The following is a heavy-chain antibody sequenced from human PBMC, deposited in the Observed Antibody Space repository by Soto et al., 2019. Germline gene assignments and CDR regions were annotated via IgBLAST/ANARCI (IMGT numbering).Heavy chain of an antibody. CDR3: ARSEDAEPFFDY. Sequence: ASVKVSCKASGYPFRAYYLNWVRQAPGQGLEWMGVINPSDGSTTYAQRFQGRVTMTSDTSTSTIYMDLKSLTSEDTAVYYCARSEDAEPFFDYWGQGTLVTVSS. CDR2: INPSDGST. CDR1: GYPFRAYY. J-gene: IGHJ4*02. D-gene: IGHD2-15*01. V-gene: IGHV1-46*01.